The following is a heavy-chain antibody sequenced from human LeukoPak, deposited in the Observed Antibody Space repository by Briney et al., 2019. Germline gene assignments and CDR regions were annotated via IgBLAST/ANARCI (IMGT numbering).Heavy chain of an antibody. V-gene: IGHV4-59*01. CDR3: ARVKSGWYYWFDP. Sequence: SETLSLTCTVSGGSISSYYWSWIRQPPGKGLEWIGYIYYSGSTNYNPSLKSRVTISVDTSKNQFSLKLSPVTAADTAVYYCARVKSGWYYWFDPWGQGTLVTVSS. CDR1: GGSISSYY. CDR2: IYYSGST. J-gene: IGHJ5*02. D-gene: IGHD6-19*01.